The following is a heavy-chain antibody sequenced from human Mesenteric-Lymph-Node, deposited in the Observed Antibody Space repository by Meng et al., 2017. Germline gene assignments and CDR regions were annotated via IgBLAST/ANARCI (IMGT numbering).Heavy chain of an antibody. J-gene: IGHJ4*02. CDR1: GGSFSGYY. CDR2: INHSGST. Sequence: QVKPQQWGAGLLKPSETLSLTCAVYGGSFSGYYWSWIRQPPGKGLEWIGEINHSGSTNYNPSLKSRVTISVDTSKNQFSLKLSSVTAADTAVYYCARGFLSFVRVFDYWGQGTLVTASS. CDR3: ARGFLSFVRVFDY. V-gene: IGHV4-34*01. D-gene: IGHD2/OR15-2a*01.